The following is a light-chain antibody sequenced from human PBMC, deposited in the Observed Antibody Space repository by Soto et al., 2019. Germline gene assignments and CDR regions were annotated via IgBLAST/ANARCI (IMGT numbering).Light chain of an antibody. Sequence: EIVLTQSPVTLSLSPGERATLSCRASQSVSSSNLAWYQQKTGQAPRLLIYGTSSRATGIPDRFSGSGSGTDVLITISIPEPEDFADKLWRRYGTSRPYTLGQGTKLDIK. V-gene: IGKV3-20*01. CDR2: GTS. CDR3: RRYGTSRPYT. CDR1: QSVSSSN. J-gene: IGKJ2*01.